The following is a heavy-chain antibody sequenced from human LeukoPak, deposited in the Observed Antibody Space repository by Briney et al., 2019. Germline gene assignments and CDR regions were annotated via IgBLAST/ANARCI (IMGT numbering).Heavy chain of an antibody. Sequence: PGGSLRLSCAASGFTFSTYSMNWVRQAPGKGLEWVSSITGNSDFMSYADSVKGRFTISRDNAKNSLFLQMNSLRAEDTAVYYCARKVLSGSRYFDYWGQGALVTVSS. J-gene: IGHJ4*02. CDR2: ITGNSDFM. CDR3: ARKVLSGSRYFDY. D-gene: IGHD1-26*01. CDR1: GFTFSTYS. V-gene: IGHV3-21*01.